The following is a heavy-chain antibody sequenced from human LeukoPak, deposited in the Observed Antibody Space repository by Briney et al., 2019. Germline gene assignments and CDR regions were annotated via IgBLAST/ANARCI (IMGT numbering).Heavy chain of an antibody. J-gene: IGHJ4*02. CDR2: VYSGGST. D-gene: IGHD2-15*01. CDR3: ARGCSDKKCYIHY. CDR1: RFTVSSNY. Sequence: GGSLRLSCAASRFTVSSNYMNWVRQAPGRGLEWVSVVYSGGSTYYADSVKGRFTISRDNSKNTLYLQMNSLRVEDTAVYYCARGCSDKKCYIHYWGQGTLVTVSS. V-gene: IGHV3-53*01.